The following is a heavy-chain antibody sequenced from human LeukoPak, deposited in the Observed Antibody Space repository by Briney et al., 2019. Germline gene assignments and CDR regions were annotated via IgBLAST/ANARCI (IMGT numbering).Heavy chain of an antibody. V-gene: IGHV1-69*13. CDR3: ARDHRSSGSYVSRDYYYYYCMDV. D-gene: IGHD1-26*01. Sequence: SVKVSCKASGGTFSSYAISWARQAPGQGLEWMGGIIPIFGTANYAQKFQGRVTITADESTSTAYMELSSLRSEDTAVYYCARDHRSSGSYVSRDYYYYYCMDVWGQGTTVTVSS. J-gene: IGHJ6*02. CDR2: IIPIFGTA. CDR1: GGTFSSYA.